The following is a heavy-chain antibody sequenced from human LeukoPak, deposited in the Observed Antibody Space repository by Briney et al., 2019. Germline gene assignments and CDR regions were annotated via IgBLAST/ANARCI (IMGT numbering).Heavy chain of an antibody. J-gene: IGHJ4*02. V-gene: IGHV3-30-3*01. CDR1: GFTFSSHA. Sequence: GGSLRLSCAASGFTFSSHAMHWVRQAPGKGLEWVALISYDGSNKYYADSVKGRFTISRDNAKNSLYLQMNSLRAEDTAVYYCATESGTYSGTCFDYWGQGNLVTVSS. CDR3: ATESGTYSGTCFDY. CDR2: ISYDGSNK. D-gene: IGHD1-26*01.